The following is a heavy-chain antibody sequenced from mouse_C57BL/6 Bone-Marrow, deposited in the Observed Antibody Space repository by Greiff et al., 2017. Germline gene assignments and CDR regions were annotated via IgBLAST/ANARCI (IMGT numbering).Heavy chain of an antibody. J-gene: IGHJ4*01. CDR3: ATYDYYAMDY. CDR2: IDPSDSYT. V-gene: IGHV1-59*01. CDR1: GYTFTSYW. D-gene: IGHD6-5*01. Sequence: QVQLQQPGAELVRPGTSVKLSCKASGYTFTSYWMHWVKQRPGQGLAWIGVIDPSDSYTNYNQKFKGKATLTVDTSSRTAYMKRSSLTSEDSAVYYCATYDYYAMDYWGQGTSVTVSS.